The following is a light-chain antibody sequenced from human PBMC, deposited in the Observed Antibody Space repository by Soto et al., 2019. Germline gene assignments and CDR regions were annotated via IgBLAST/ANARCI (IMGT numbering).Light chain of an antibody. Sequence: DIQMTQSPSSLSASVGDRVTITCRASQGLGTYLAWYQQTPGEAPKLLIHSASSLQRGVPSRFSGFGSGTDFRSATNFTLTISSLQPEDSATYHCQQTNVFPWTFGQGTKVEVK. CDR2: SAS. J-gene: IGKJ1*01. CDR3: QQTNVFPWT. CDR1: QGLGTY. V-gene: IGKV1-12*01.